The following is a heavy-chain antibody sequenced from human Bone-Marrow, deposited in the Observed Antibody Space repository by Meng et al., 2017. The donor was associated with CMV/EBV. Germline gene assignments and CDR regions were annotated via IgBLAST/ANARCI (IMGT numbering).Heavy chain of an antibody. V-gene: IGHV3-43*01. J-gene: IGHJ3*02. CDR1: GFTFDDYT. CDR2: ISWDGSST. D-gene: IGHD3-9*01. Sequence: GESLKISCVASGFTFDDYTMNWVRQAPGKGLEWVSFISWDGSSTHYADSVKGRFTISRDNSKNSLYLQMNSLRTEDTALYYCSKEYLGYDAFDIWGQGTRVTGSS. CDR3: SKEYLGYDAFDI.